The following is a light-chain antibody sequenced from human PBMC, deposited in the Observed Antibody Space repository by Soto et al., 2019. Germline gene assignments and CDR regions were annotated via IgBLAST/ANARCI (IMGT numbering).Light chain of an antibody. J-gene: IGKJ1*01. V-gene: IGKV3-15*01. CDR3: QKYNSAPWT. CDR2: GAS. CDR1: QSVSSN. Sequence: EIVMTQSPATLSVSPGERATLSCRASQSVSSNLAWYQQKPGQAPRLLIYGASTRATGIPARFSGSGSGTEFTLTNSSLQSEDFAVYYCQKYNSAPWTFGQGTKVEIK.